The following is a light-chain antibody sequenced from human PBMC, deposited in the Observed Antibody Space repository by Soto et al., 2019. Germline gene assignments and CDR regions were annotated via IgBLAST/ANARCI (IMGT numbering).Light chain of an antibody. J-gene: IGKJ4*01. CDR2: KAS. CDR1: QSISSW. CDR3: QQSLT. V-gene: IGKV1-5*03. Sequence: DILMTQSPSTLSASVGDRVTITCRASQSISSWLAWYQQKPGKAPKLLNYKASSLESGVPSRFSGSGSGTEFTLSTSSLEPDDFENYSCQQSLTFGGGTKVEIQ.